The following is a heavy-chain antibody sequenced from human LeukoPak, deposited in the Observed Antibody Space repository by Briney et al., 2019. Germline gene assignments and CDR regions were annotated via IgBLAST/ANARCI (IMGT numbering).Heavy chain of an antibody. CDR1: GYTFSSYA. D-gene: IGHD6-6*01. Sequence: GASVKVSCKASGYTFSSYALNWVRQAPGQGLEWMGRIIPILGIANYAQNFQGTVTIITDTSTTTAYMELNSLRSEDTAVYYCARGRPIFDIXXXGTMVTVSS. CDR3: ARGRPIFDI. CDR2: IIPILGIA. J-gene: IGHJ3*02. V-gene: IGHV1-69*04.